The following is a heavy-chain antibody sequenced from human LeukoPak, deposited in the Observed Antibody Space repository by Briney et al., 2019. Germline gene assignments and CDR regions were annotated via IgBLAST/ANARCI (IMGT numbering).Heavy chain of an antibody. D-gene: IGHD1-26*01. V-gene: IGHV4-59*08. CDR1: GVSFSSYY. J-gene: IGHJ4*02. CDR2: IYYSGST. Sequence: SETLSLTCTASGVSFSSYYRSWIRQPPGKGLEWIGYIYYSGSTNYNPSLKSRVTISVDTYKNQFSLQLSSVTAADTAVYYCARHEVGVFDYWGQGTLLTASS. CDR3: ARHEVGVFDY.